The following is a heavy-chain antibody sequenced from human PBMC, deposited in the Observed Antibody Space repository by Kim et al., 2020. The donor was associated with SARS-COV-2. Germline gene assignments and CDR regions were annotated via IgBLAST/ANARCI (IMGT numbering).Heavy chain of an antibody. CDR2: IYHSGST. V-gene: IGHV4-4*02. CDR1: GGPISSSNW. J-gene: IGHJ4*02. Sequence: SETLSLTCAVSGGPISSSNWWSWVRQPPGKGLEWIGEIYHSGSTNYNPSLKSRVTISVDKSKNQFSLKLSSVTAADTAVYYCARSRETGTTGLIDYWGQGTLVTVSS. D-gene: IGHD1-7*01. CDR3: ARSRETGTTGLIDY.